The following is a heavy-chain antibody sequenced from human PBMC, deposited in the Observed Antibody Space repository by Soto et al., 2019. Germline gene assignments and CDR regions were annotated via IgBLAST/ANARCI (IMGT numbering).Heavy chain of an antibody. CDR3: ARARGNDWNSDY. J-gene: IGHJ4*02. D-gene: IGHD5-12*01. V-gene: IGHV3-21*01. CDR2: ITHSGTYV. CDR1: GFAFSEYS. Sequence: GGSRRLSGTASGFAFSEYSMSWVRQAPGKGLEWVSSITHSGTYVYYADSVKGRFTISRDSASNSLFLQMTSLRAEDTAVYHCARARGNDWNSDYWGQGTLVTVSS.